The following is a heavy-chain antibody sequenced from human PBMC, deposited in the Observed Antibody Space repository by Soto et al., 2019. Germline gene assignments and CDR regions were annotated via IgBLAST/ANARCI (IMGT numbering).Heavy chain of an antibody. V-gene: IGHV3-30*04. J-gene: IGHJ4*02. D-gene: IGHD7-27*01. CDR3: ARDPMNWGERFDY. CDR2: ISYDGRKE. Sequence: QVQLVESGGGVVQPGRSLRLSCAASGFTFSNYAIHWVRQAPGKGLEWVALISYDGRKEYYADSVKGRFTLSRDNSKNTGYLQMNSLRAEDTAVYYCARDPMNWGERFDYGGRGTLITVSS. CDR1: GFTFSNYA.